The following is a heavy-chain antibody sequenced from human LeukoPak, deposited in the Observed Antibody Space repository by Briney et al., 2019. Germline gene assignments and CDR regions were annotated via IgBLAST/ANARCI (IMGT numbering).Heavy chain of an antibody. D-gene: IGHD5-18*01. Sequence: SETLSLTCTVSGGSISSYYWSWIRQPPGKGLEWIGYIYYSGSTNYNPSLKSRVTISVDASKNQFSLKLSSVTATDTAVYYCARHVLMDTAMASYYYGMDVWGQGTTVTVSS. V-gene: IGHV4-59*08. CDR3: ARHVLMDTAMASYYYGMDV. CDR2: IYYSGST. CDR1: GGSISSYY. J-gene: IGHJ6*02.